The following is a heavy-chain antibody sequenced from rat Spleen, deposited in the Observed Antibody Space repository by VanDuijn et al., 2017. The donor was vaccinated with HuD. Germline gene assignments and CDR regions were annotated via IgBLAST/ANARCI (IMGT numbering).Heavy chain of an antibody. V-gene: IGHV5-20*01. CDR3: TRGYVMDA. CDR2: ISYDGGST. Sequence: EVQLVESDGGLVQPGRSLKLSCAASGFTFSDYNMAWVRQAPTKGLEWVASISYDGGSTYYRDSVKGRFTVSRDNARSSLYLQMDSLRSEDTAIYYCTRGYVMDAWGQGASVTVSS. CDR1: GFTFSDYN. J-gene: IGHJ4*01.